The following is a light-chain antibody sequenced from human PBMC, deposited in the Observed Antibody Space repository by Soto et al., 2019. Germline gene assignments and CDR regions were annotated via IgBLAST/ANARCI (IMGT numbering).Light chain of an antibody. Sequence: QSVLTQPPSASGSPGQSVTISCTGTSSDVGGYNFVSWYQQHPGKVPKLMIYEVSQRPSGVPDRFSGSKSGNMASLTVSGLQAEDEPDYYCSSYAGNNSVVFGGGTKLTV. CDR3: SSYAGNNSVV. J-gene: IGLJ2*01. CDR2: EVS. V-gene: IGLV2-8*01. CDR1: SSDVGGYNF.